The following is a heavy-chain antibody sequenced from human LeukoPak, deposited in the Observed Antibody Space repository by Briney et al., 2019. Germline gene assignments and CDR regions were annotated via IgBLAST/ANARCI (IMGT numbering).Heavy chain of an antibody. J-gene: IGHJ6*03. CDR2: MNPNSGNT. D-gene: IGHD3-3*01. CDR1: GYTFTSYD. Sequence: ASVKVSCKASGYTFTSYDINWVRQATGQGLEWMGWMNPNSGNTGYAQRFQGRVTMTRTTSISTAYMELRSLRSEDTAVYYCARGRYYDFWSGYYEGVSGYYYYYYMDVWGKGTTVTVSS. V-gene: IGHV1-8*01. CDR3: ARGRYYDFWSGYYEGVSGYYYYYYMDV.